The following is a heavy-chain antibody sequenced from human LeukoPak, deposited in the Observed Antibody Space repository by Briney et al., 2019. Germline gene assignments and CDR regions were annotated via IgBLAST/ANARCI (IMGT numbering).Heavy chain of an antibody. V-gene: IGHV4-4*07. D-gene: IGHD5-12*01. CDR1: GDSIDGHY. CDR3: ARAQRGFTGFEYYFYYNMDV. Sequence: SETLSLTCTVSGDSIDGHYWSWIRHPAGEGLEWIGHIYTSGNTNYNPSLKSRITMSVDTSKNQFSLNLSSVTAADTAAYYCARAQRGFTGFEYYFYYNMDVWGKGTTVTVSS. J-gene: IGHJ6*03. CDR2: IYTSGNT.